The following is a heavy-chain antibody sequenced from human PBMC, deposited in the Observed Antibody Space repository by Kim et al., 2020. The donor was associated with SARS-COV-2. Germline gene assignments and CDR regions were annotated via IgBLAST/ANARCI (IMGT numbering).Heavy chain of an antibody. Sequence: AQKFQGRVPMPRDTSTSPVYMELSSLRSEDTAVYYCARGRLRSGGWFDPWGQGTLVTVSS. V-gene: IGHV1-46*01. J-gene: IGHJ5*02. D-gene: IGHD4-17*01. CDR3: ARGRLRSGGWFDP.